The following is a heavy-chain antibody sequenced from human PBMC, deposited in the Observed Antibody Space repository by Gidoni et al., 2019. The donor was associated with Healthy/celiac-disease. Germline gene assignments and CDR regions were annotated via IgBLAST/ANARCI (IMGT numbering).Heavy chain of an antibody. Sequence: QVQLQQWGAGLLKPSETLSLTCAVYGGSFSGYYWSWIRQPPGKGLEWIGEINHSGSTNYNPSLQSRVTISVDTSKNQFSLKLSSVTAADTAVYYCARAPHKGGTAMVFLSGYYYYMDVWGKGTTVTVSS. D-gene: IGHD5-18*01. J-gene: IGHJ6*03. CDR3: ARAPHKGGTAMVFLSGYYYYMDV. V-gene: IGHV4-34*01. CDR2: INHSGST. CDR1: GGSFSGYY.